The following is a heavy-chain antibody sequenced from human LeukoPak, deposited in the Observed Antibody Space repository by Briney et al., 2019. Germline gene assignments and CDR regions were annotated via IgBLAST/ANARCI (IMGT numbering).Heavy chain of an antibody. V-gene: IGHV3-30-3*01. CDR1: GFTFSSYA. Sequence: PGGSLRLSCAASGFTFSSYAMHWVRQAPGKGLEWVAVISYDGSNKYYADSVKGRFTISRDNSKNTLYLQMNSLRAEDTAVYYCARDGTYYYDSSGYYIDYWGQGTLVTVSS. CDR2: ISYDGSNK. D-gene: IGHD3-22*01. CDR3: ARDGTYYYDSSGYYIDY. J-gene: IGHJ4*02.